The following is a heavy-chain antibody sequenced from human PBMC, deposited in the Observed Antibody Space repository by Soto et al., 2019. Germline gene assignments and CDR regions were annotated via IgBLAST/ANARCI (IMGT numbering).Heavy chain of an antibody. CDR2: ISYDGSNK. Sequence: GGSLRLSCAASGFTFSSYGMHWVRQAPGKGLEWVAVISYDGSNKYYADSVKGRFTISRDNSKNTLYLQMNSLRAEDTAVYYCAKDHYELWSGYYKTPLAFDDWGQGTLVTVSS. V-gene: IGHV3-30*18. D-gene: IGHD3-3*01. CDR3: AKDHYELWSGYYKTPLAFDD. J-gene: IGHJ4*02. CDR1: GFTFSSYG.